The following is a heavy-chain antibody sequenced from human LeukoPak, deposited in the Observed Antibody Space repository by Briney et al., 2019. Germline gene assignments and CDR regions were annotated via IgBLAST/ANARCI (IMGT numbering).Heavy chain of an antibody. CDR2: INHSGST. V-gene: IGHV4-34*01. J-gene: IGHJ4*02. Sequence: SETLSLTCAVYGESFSGHYWTWIRQPPGRGLEWIGEINHSGSTTSNPSLNNRVTISVDTSKNQFSLKLTSVTAADTAVYYCARPRYGSGSLDSWGQGTLVTASS. CDR3: ARPRYGSGSLDS. CDR1: GESFSGHY. D-gene: IGHD3-10*01.